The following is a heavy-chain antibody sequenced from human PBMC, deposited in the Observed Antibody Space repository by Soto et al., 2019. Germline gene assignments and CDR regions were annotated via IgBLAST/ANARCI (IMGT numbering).Heavy chain of an antibody. CDR1: GFTFSRYS. CDR3: ARDLRYSYGAGYFDY. V-gene: IGHV3-48*01. J-gene: IGHJ4*02. CDR2: ISSVSTTI. D-gene: IGHD5-18*01. Sequence: GGSLRLSCAASGFTFSRYSMNWVRQAPGKGLEWVSYISSVSTTIYYADSVKGRFTISRDSDKNLLYLQTNSLRAEDTAVYYCARDLRYSYGAGYFDYWGQGALVPVSS.